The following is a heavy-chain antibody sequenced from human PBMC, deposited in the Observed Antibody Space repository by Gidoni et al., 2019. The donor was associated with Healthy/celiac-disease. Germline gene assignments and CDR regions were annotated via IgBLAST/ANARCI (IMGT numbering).Heavy chain of an antibody. CDR1: GGSVRGDY. Sequence: QVQLKQWGAGLLKPSENRSLTCAVYGGSVRGDYWSWIRQPPGKGLEWIGEINHSGSTNYNPSLKSRVTISVDTSKNQFSLHLSSVTAADTAVYYCARMLTALRGIDYWGQGTLVTVSS. CDR3: ARMLTALRGIDY. V-gene: IGHV4-34*01. D-gene: IGHD2-21*02. CDR2: INHSGST. J-gene: IGHJ4*02.